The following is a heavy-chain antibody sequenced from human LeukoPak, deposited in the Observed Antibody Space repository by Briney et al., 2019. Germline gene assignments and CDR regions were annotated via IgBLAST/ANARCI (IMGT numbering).Heavy chain of an antibody. Sequence: GGSLRLSCAASGFTFSSYSMNWVRQAPGKGLEWVSAISGSGGSTYYADSVKGRFTISRDNSKNTLYLQMNSLRAEDTAVYYCAKDIYYYDSSGTLTFDYWGQGTLVTVSS. V-gene: IGHV3-23*01. D-gene: IGHD3-22*01. CDR3: AKDIYYYDSSGTLTFDY. CDR1: GFTFSSYS. CDR2: ISGSGGST. J-gene: IGHJ4*02.